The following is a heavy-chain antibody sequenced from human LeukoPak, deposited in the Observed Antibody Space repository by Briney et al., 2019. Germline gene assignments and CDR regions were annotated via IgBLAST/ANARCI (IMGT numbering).Heavy chain of an antibody. J-gene: IGHJ3*02. D-gene: IGHD3-10*01. Sequence: SETLSLTCAVYGVSFSGYYWSWIRQPPEKGLEWIGEISHSGSTNYNPSLKSRVTISADTSKNQFSLQLNSVTPEDTAVYYCARARGDYGSGSSWWDDAFDIWGQGTMVTVSS. V-gene: IGHV4-34*01. CDR1: GVSFSGYY. CDR2: ISHSGST. CDR3: ARARGDYGSGSSWWDDAFDI.